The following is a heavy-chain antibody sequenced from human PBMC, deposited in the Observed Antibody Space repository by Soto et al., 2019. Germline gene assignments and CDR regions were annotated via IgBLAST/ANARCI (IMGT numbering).Heavy chain of an antibody. CDR3: ARGRPFDY. CDR1: GFLFSSYW. J-gene: IGHJ4*02. Sequence: EVQLVESGGGLVQPGGSLRLSCAASGFLFSSYWMHWVRQAPGRGLVWVSRINSDGSTTDYADSVKGRFTISRDNAKNTLFLQMNSLRAEDTAVYFCARGRPFDYWGQGTLVNVSS. CDR2: INSDGSTT. V-gene: IGHV3-74*01.